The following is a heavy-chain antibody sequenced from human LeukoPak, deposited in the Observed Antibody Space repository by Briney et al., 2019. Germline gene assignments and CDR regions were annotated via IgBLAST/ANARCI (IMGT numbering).Heavy chain of an antibody. D-gene: IGHD4-17*01. V-gene: IGHV1-69*04. Sequence: SVKVSCKASGGTFSSYAISWVRQAPGQGLEWMGRIIPILGIANYAQKFQGRATITADESTSTAYMELSSLRSEDTAVYYCARSPTVVTPFDYWGQGTLVTVSS. J-gene: IGHJ4*02. CDR1: GGTFSSYA. CDR3: ARSPTVVTPFDY. CDR2: IIPILGIA.